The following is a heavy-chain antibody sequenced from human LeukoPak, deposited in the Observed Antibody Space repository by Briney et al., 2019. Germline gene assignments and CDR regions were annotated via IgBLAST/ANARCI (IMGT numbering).Heavy chain of an antibody. CDR2: IIPIFGTA. J-gene: IGHJ4*02. CDR1: GGTFSSYT. Sequence: SVKVSCKASGGTFSSYTIRWVRQAPGQGLEWMGGIIPIFGTANYAQKFQGRVTITADESTSTAYMELSSLRSEDTAVYYCAGLRRSGWYYFDYWGQGTLVTVSS. D-gene: IGHD6-19*01. CDR3: AGLRRSGWYYFDY. V-gene: IGHV1-69*13.